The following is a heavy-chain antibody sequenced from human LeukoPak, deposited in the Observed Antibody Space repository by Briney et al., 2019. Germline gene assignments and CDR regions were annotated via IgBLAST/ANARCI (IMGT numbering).Heavy chain of an antibody. J-gene: IGHJ3*02. CDR3: AIGREYYYDSSGYGAFHI. Sequence: PSETLSLTCAVSGYSISSCYYWGWIRQPPGEGLEWIGSIYHSGSTYYNPSLKSRVTISVDTSKNQFSLKLSSVTAADTAVYYCAIGREYYYDSSGYGAFHIWGQGTMVTVSS. CDR1: GYSISSCYY. CDR2: IYHSGST. D-gene: IGHD3-22*01. V-gene: IGHV4-38-2*01.